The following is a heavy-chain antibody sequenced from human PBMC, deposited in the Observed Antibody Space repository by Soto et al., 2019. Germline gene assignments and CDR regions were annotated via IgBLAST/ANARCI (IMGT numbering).Heavy chain of an antibody. V-gene: IGHV3-30-3*01. Sequence: QVQLVESGGGVVQPGRSLRLSCAASGFTFSSYAMHWVRQAPGKGLEWVAVISYDGSNKYYADSVKGRFTISRDNSKNTRYLQMHSLRAEDTAVYYCARNSQYYYDSSGYYHYWGQGTLVTVSS. CDR2: ISYDGSNK. CDR3: ARNSQYYYDSSGYYHY. CDR1: GFTFSSYA. D-gene: IGHD3-22*01. J-gene: IGHJ4*02.